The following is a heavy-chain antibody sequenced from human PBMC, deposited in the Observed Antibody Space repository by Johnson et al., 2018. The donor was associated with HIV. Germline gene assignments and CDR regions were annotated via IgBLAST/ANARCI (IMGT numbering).Heavy chain of an antibody. Sequence: QVQLVESGGAVVQPGTSLRLSCAASGFTFSGSVMHWVRQAPGKGLEWVASISLDGSNTHYADSVKGRFIISRDNSDNSLSLQMNSLRPEDTAVYYCANMDYGDYVHDAFDIWGQGTMVTVSS. CDR3: ANMDYGDYVHDAFDI. CDR1: GFTFSGSV. CDR2: ISLDGSNT. D-gene: IGHD4-17*01. J-gene: IGHJ3*02. V-gene: IGHV3-30-3*01.